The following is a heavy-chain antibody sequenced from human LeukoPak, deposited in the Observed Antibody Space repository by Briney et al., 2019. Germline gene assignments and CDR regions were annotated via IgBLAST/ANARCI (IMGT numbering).Heavy chain of an antibody. CDR2: TYYRAKWYN. Sequence: SHTLSLTCAIFGDSFSGNSATWKCIRPSPARGPEWLGRTYYRAKWYNDYAVSVKSRITFNPDTSENQFSLQLNSVTPEDTAVYYCSRGEDSSGYWAFDYWGQGTLVAVSS. D-gene: IGHD3-22*01. CDR1: GDSFSGNSAT. CDR3: SRGEDSSGYWAFDY. J-gene: IGHJ4*02. V-gene: IGHV6-1*01.